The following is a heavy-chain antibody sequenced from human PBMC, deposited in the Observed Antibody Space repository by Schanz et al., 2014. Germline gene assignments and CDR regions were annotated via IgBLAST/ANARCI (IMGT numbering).Heavy chain of an antibody. V-gene: IGHV3-30*18. Sequence: QVQLVESGGGVVQPGRSLRLSCAASGFTFSNYGLVWVRQAPGKGLERLAVISYDGSDKFHADSVKGRFTISRDNSKNTLYLQMNSLRVEDTAVYYCAKDIVPLVQQLIRSGGAHLDHWGQGTLVTVSS. CDR2: ISYDGSDK. CDR1: GFTFSNYG. J-gene: IGHJ4*02. D-gene: IGHD6-13*01. CDR3: AKDIVPLVQQLIRSGGAHLDH.